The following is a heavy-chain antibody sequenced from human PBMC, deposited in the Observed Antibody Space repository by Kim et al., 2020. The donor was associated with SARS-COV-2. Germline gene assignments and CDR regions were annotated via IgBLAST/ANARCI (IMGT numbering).Heavy chain of an antibody. Sequence: SQTLSLTCAISGDSVSSNSAAWNWIRQSPSRGLEWLGRTYYRSKWYNDYAVSVKSRITINPDTSKNQFSLQLNSVTPEDTAVYYCAREGIYYYDSSGYQVDYYYGMDVWGQGTTVTVSS. CDR3: AREGIYYYDSSGYQVDYYYGMDV. D-gene: IGHD3-22*01. V-gene: IGHV6-1*01. CDR2: TYYRSKWYN. CDR1: GDSVSSNSAA. J-gene: IGHJ6*02.